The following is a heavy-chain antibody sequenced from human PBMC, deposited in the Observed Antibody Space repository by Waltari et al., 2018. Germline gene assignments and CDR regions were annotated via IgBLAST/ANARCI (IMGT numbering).Heavy chain of an antibody. J-gene: IGHJ5*02. D-gene: IGHD2-2*01. CDR2: IIPIFGTA. CDR1: GGTFSSYA. V-gene: IGHV1-69*01. CDR3: ASCSSTSCYSWGYNWFDP. Sequence: QVQLVQSGAEVKKPGSSVKVSCKASGGTFSSYAISWVRQAPGQGLEWMGGIIPIFGTANYAQKFQGRVTITADESTSTAYMELSSLRSEDTAVYYCASCSSTSCYSWGYNWFDPWGQGTLVTVSS.